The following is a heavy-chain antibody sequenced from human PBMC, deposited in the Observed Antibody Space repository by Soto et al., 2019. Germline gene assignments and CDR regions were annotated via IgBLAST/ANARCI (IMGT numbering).Heavy chain of an antibody. CDR1: GGSISSSSYY. Sequence: PSETLSLTCTVSGGSISSSSYYWGWIRQPPGKGLEWIGSIYYSGSTYYNPSLKSRVTISVDTSKNQFSLKLNSVTAADTAVYYCARDGSERPATYWGQGILVTVSS. CDR3: ARDGSERPATY. D-gene: IGHD3-10*01. CDR2: IYYSGST. V-gene: IGHV4-39*07. J-gene: IGHJ4*02.